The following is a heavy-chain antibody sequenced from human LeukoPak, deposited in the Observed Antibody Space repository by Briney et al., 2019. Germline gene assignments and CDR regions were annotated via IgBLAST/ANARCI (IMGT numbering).Heavy chain of an antibody. Sequence: PGGSLRLSCAASGFTFSSYGMHWVRQAPGKGLEWVAVIWYDGSNKYYADSVKGRFTISRDNSKNTLYLQMNSLRAEDTAVYYCASWPPSGYEDYYYYGMDVWGQGTTVTVPS. J-gene: IGHJ6*02. CDR1: GFTFSSYG. D-gene: IGHD3-3*01. V-gene: IGHV3-33*01. CDR3: ASWPPSGYEDYYYYGMDV. CDR2: IWYDGSNK.